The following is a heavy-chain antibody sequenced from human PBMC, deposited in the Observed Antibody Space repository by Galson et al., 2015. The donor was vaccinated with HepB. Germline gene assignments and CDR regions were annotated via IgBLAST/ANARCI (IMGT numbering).Heavy chain of an antibody. CDR1: GFSFSSYG. CDR2: INGDGADT. J-gene: IGHJ4*02. V-gene: IGHV3-23*01. Sequence: SLRLSCADSGFSFSSYGMSGVRQAPGKGLEGGSSINGDGADTYYADSVKGRFTISRDNSKNTLYLHMNSLRAEDTAVYFCSRNLESRIPSLGYWGQGTLVTVSS. CDR3: SRNLESRIPSLGY. D-gene: IGHD2-2*01.